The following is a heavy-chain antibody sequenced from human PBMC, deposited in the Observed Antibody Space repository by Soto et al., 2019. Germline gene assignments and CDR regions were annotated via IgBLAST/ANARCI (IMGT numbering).Heavy chain of an antibody. D-gene: IGHD1-26*01. CDR2: ITPFSGDV. CDR1: GNTFSYRY. V-gene: IGHV1-45*02. J-gene: IGHJ4*02. Sequence: QMQLVQSGAEVKKTGSSVTVSCKALGNTFSYRYLHWVRQAPGQALEWMGWITPFSGDVHYAQKFQERDTLTRDRSINTAYMRMSSLRSEDTAIYFCASGGAGSGPFTWELPDHWGQGTLVTVSS. CDR3: ASGGAGSGPFTWELPDH.